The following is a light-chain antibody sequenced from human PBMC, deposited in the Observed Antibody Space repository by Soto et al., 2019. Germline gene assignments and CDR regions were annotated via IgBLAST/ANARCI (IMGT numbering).Light chain of an antibody. Sequence: EFVLTQSPGTLSLSPGERATLSCRASQSVGSSYLAWYQQKPGQAPRLLIYDASSRATGIPDRFSGSGSGTDFTLTISRLEPEDFAVYFCQHCGISPHTFGQGTKVDNK. V-gene: IGKV3-20*01. CDR3: QHCGISPHT. CDR2: DAS. J-gene: IGKJ1*01. CDR1: QSVGSSY.